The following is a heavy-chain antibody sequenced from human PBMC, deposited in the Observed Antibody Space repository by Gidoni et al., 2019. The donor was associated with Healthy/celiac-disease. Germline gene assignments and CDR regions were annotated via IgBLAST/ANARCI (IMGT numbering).Heavy chain of an antibody. V-gene: IGHV3-21*01. Sequence: EVQLVESEGGLVKPGGSLRLSFAASSFTFISYSMTLVRQAPGKGLEWDSSISSSSSYIYYAEEVKGRFNIYRDKAKNSLYLKMKSLRVEDKAVYYCARDERSRSWDLEVMFDYWGQGTLVTVSS. J-gene: IGHJ4*02. CDR1: SFTFISYS. CDR2: ISSSSSYI. CDR3: ARDERSRSWDLEVMFDY. D-gene: IGHD6-13*01.